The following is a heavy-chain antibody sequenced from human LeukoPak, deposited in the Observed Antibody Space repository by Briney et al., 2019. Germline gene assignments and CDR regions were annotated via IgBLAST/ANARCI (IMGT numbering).Heavy chain of an antibody. J-gene: IGHJ4*02. CDR3: ARQELAAAGTLLDY. V-gene: IGHV4-39*01. D-gene: IGHD6-13*01. CDR1: GDSISSSSYY. Sequence: SETLSLTCTVSGDSISSSSYYWGWIRQPPGKRLEWIGSIYYSGSTYYNPFLKSRVTISVDTSKNQFSLKLSSVTAADTAVYYCARQELAAAGTLLDYWGQGTLVTVSS. CDR2: IYYSGST.